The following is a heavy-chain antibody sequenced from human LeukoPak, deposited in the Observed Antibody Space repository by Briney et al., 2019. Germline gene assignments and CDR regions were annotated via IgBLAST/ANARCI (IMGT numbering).Heavy chain of an antibody. CDR1: GCTFTSYY. CDR2: MNPNSGNT. CDR3: ARGLSAATYYYDSSCDY. V-gene: IGHV1-8*02. J-gene: IGHJ4*02. D-gene: IGHD3-22*01. Sequence: ASVKVSCKASGCTFTSYYMHWVRQAPGQGLEWMGWMNPNSGNTGYAQKFQGRVTMTRNTSISTAYMELSSLRSEDTAVYYCARGLSAATYYYDSSCDYWGQGTPVTVSS.